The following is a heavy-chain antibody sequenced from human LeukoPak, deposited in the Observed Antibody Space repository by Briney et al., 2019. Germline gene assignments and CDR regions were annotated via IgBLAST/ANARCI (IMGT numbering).Heavy chain of an antibody. J-gene: IGHJ4*02. CDR1: GGSISSDSYY. Sequence: SETLSLTCTVSGGSISSDSYYWRWLRPRPGLGLEWIGYVYYTGSTYYNPSLRSRISLSLDTSEKQISLRLTSVTATDSAVYYCARGLYDTSGYHFDYWGQGTLVTVSS. V-gene: IGHV4-31*03. CDR2: VYYTGST. D-gene: IGHD3-22*01. CDR3: ARGLYDTSGYHFDY.